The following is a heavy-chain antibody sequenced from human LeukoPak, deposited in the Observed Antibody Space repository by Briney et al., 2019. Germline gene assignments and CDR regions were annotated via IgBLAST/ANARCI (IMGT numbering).Heavy chain of an antibody. D-gene: IGHD2-15*01. CDR1: GFTFSSYG. V-gene: IGHV3-30*02. CDR3: AKLSPPWGCSGSSCHYGHIDY. CDR2: IRYDGSNK. J-gene: IGHJ4*02. Sequence: GGSLRLSCAASGFTFSSYGMHWVRQAPGKGLEWVAFIRYDGSNKYYADSVKGRFTISRDNSKNTLYLQMNSLRAEDTAVYYCAKLSPPWGCSGSSCHYGHIDYWGQGTLVTVSS.